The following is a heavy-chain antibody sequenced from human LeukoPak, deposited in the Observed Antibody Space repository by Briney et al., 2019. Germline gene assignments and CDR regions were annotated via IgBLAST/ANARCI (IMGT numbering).Heavy chain of an antibody. CDR3: ARATIRYCSSTSCYEDY. J-gene: IGHJ4*02. Sequence: SETLSLTCTVSGGFISSGSYYWSWIRQPAGKGLEWIGRIYASGSTNYNPSLKSRVTISVDTSKNHFSLKLSSVTAADTAVYFCARATIRYCSSTSCYEDYWGQGTLVTVSS. CDR1: GGFISSGSYY. V-gene: IGHV4-61*02. CDR2: IYASGST. D-gene: IGHD2-2*01.